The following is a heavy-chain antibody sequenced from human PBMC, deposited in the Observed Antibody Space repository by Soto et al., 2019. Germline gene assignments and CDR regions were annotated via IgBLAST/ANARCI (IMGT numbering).Heavy chain of an antibody. V-gene: IGHV1-69*12. CDR1: GGTFSSYA. D-gene: IGHD2-2*01. CDR3: ARGEIYCISTSCCTWFDP. Sequence: QVQLVQSGAEVKKPGSSVKVSCKASGGTFSSYAISWVRQAPGQGLEWMGGIIPIFGTANYAQKFQGRVTITADESTCTDNTERSSMRSEDTAGYYCARGEIYCISTSCCTWFDPWGQGTLVTVSS. CDR2: IIPIFGTA. J-gene: IGHJ5*02.